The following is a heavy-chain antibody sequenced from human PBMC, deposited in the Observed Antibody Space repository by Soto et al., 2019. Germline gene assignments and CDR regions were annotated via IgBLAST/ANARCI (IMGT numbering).Heavy chain of an antibody. Sequence: QVQLVQSGAEVKKPGSSVKVSCKASGGTFSSYTISWVRQAPGQGLEWMGRIIPILGIANYAQKFQGRVTSTADKSTSTAYMELSSLRSEDTAVYYCARDGYSYAPGFDPWGQGTLVTVSS. CDR1: GGTFSSYT. J-gene: IGHJ5*02. V-gene: IGHV1-69*08. CDR3: ARDGYSYAPGFDP. D-gene: IGHD5-18*01. CDR2: IIPILGIA.